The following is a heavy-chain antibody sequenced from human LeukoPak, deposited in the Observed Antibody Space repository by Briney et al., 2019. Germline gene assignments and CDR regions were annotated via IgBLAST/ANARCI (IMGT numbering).Heavy chain of an antibody. CDR3: ARVGEGGYSVYYFDY. D-gene: IGHD3-22*01. CDR1: GGSISSYY. J-gene: IGHJ4*02. CDR2: IYYSGST. Sequence: PSETLSLTCTVSGGSISSYYWSWIRQPPGKGLEWIGYIYYSGSTNYNPSLKSRVTISVDTSKNQFSLKLSSVTAADTAVYYCARVGEGGYSVYYFDYWGQGTLVTVSS. V-gene: IGHV4-59*01.